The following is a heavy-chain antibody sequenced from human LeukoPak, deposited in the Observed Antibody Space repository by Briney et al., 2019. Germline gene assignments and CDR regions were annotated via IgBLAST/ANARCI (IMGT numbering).Heavy chain of an antibody. J-gene: IGHJ4*02. V-gene: IGHV1-69*05. CDR3: AKDQDYDFWSGSDF. CDR2: IIPIFGTA. CDR1: GGTFSSYA. Sequence: ASVKVSCKASGGTFSSYAISWVRQAPGQGLEWMGRIIPIFGTANYAQKFQGRVTITTDESTSTAYMELSSLRSEDTAVYYCAKDQDYDFWSGSDFWGQGTLVTVSS. D-gene: IGHD3-3*01.